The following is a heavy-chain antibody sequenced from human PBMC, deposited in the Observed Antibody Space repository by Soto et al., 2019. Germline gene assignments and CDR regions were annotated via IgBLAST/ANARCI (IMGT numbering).Heavy chain of an antibody. CDR1: GGAFSPYY. Sequence: SETLSLTCTVSGGAFSPYYWSWIRQPPGKGLEWIGYIYHSGPTNNNPSLKSRLTISVDTSKNQLSLKLTSMTAADTAVYYCARGGRYRYGLDVWGQGTTVTVSS. CDR3: ARGGRYRYGLDV. J-gene: IGHJ6*02. CDR2: IYHSGPT. V-gene: IGHV4-59*01. D-gene: IGHD1-1*01.